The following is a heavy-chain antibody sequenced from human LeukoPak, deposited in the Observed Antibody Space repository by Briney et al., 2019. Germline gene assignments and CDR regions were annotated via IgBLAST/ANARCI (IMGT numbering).Heavy chain of an antibody. Sequence: PGGSLRLSCAASGFTFSSYEMNWVRQAPGKGLEWVSYISSSGSTIYYADSVKGRFTISRDNAKNSLYLQMNSLRAEDTAVYYCAKDGPKVRGVITYFDYWGQGTLVTVSS. CDR3: AKDGPKVRGVITYFDY. CDR1: GFTFSSYE. CDR2: ISSSGSTI. J-gene: IGHJ4*02. D-gene: IGHD3-10*01. V-gene: IGHV3-48*03.